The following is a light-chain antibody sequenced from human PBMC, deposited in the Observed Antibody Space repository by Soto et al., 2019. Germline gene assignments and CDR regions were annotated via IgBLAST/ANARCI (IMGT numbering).Light chain of an antibody. Sequence: EIVLTQSPGTLSLSPGERATLSCRTSQSVNSIYLAWYQQRPGQAPRLLIYGASSRATGIPDRFSGSGSGTDFSLTISRLEPEDFAVYYCQQYGDSPVTFGQGTKVDI. CDR2: GAS. CDR1: QSVNSIY. J-gene: IGKJ1*01. CDR3: QQYGDSPVT. V-gene: IGKV3-20*01.